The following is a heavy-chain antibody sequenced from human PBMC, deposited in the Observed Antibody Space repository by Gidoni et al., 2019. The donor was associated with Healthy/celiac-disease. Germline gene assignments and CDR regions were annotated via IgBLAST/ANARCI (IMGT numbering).Heavy chain of an antibody. V-gene: IGHV4-34*01. Sequence: QVQLQQWGAGLLTPSDTLSLTCPVHGGSFSGYYWSWLRQPPGKGLEWNGEINHSGSTNYTPSLKSRVTISVDTSKNQFSLKLSSVTAADTAVYYCARGLERGVAPFDYWGQGTLVTVSS. CDR2: INHSGST. CDR3: ARGLERGVAPFDY. D-gene: IGHD2-15*01. CDR1: GGSFSGYY. J-gene: IGHJ4*02.